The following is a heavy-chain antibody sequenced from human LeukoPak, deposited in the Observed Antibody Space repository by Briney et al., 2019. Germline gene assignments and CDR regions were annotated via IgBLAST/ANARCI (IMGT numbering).Heavy chain of an antibody. Sequence: GGSLRLSCAASGFTFSDYYMSWIRQAPGKGLEWVAYISSSGSTIYYADSVKGRFTISRDNAKNSLYLQMNSLRAEDTAVYYCARAEQPGAFDIWGQGTMVTVSS. J-gene: IGHJ3*02. D-gene: IGHD6-13*01. V-gene: IGHV3-11*04. CDR3: ARAEQPGAFDI. CDR2: ISSSGSTI. CDR1: GFTFSDYY.